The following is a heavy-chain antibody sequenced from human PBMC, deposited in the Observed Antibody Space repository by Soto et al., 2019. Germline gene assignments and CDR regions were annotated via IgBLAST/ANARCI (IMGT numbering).Heavy chain of an antibody. CDR2: INAGDGNT. CDR1: GYTFTSYA. CDR3: ATGKVYKHWLVGP. Sequence: ASVKVSCKASGYTFTSYAMHWVRQAPGKGLEWMGWINAGDGNTKYSQKFQGRVTITRDTSTNTAYMELSSLRSEDTAVYYCATGKVYKHWLVGPWGQGTLVTVSS. V-gene: IGHV1-3*01. J-gene: IGHJ5*02. D-gene: IGHD6-19*01.